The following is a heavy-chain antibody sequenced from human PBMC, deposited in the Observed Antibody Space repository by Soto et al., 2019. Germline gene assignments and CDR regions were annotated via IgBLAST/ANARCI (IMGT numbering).Heavy chain of an antibody. CDR1: GGSISSYY. Sequence: SETLSLTCTVSGGSISSYYWSWIRQPPGKGLEWIGYIYYSGKTYYNPSLKSRVTISVDTSKNQFSLKLTSVTAADTAVYYCARALKNWFDPWGQGTLVTVSS. CDR2: IYYSGKT. CDR3: ARALKNWFDP. V-gene: IGHV4-59*01. J-gene: IGHJ5*02.